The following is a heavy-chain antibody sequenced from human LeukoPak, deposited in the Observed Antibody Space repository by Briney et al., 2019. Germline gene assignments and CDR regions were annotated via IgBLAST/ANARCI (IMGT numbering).Heavy chain of an antibody. J-gene: IGHJ4*02. CDR1: GFTFTTSD. Sequence: PGGSLRLSCAASGFTFTTSDMAWVRQAPGKGLEWVSTISYAGGSRYYADSVKGRFTISRDNFKDILYLRMNSLRADDTAVYYCAKGGRATDSWGQGTLVTVSS. CDR3: AKGGRATDS. V-gene: IGHV3-23*01. CDR2: ISYAGGSR. D-gene: IGHD3-16*01.